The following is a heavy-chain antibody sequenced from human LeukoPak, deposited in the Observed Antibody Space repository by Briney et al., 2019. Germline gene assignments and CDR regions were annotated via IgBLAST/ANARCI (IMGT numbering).Heavy chain of an antibody. D-gene: IGHD6-19*01. V-gene: IGHV1-8*01. CDR3: VTAYSSGWFPSYFDY. CDR1: GYTFTSYD. CDR2: MNPNSGNT. Sequence: ASVKVSCKASGYTFTSYDINWVRQATGQGLEWMGWMNPNSGNTGYAQKFQGRVSMTRNTSISTAYMELSSLRSEDTAVYYCVTAYSSGWFPSYFDYWGHGALVTVSS. J-gene: IGHJ4*01.